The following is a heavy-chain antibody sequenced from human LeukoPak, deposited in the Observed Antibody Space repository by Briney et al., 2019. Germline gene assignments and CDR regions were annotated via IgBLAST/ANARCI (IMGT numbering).Heavy chain of an antibody. V-gene: IGHV1-24*01. CDR1: GYTLTELS. Sequence: ASVKVSCKVSGYTLTELSMLWVRQAPGKGLEWMGGFDPEDGETIYAQKFQGRVTMTEDTSTDTAYMELSSLRSEDTAVYYCATGMHIHWYFDLWGRGTLVTVSS. D-gene: IGHD2-21*01. CDR3: ATGMHIHWYFDL. J-gene: IGHJ2*01. CDR2: FDPEDGET.